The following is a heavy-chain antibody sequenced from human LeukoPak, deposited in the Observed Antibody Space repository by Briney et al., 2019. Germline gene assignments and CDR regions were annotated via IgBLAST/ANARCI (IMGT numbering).Heavy chain of an antibody. CDR2: IYSGGST. V-gene: IGHV3-53*01. D-gene: IGHD3-9*01. CDR1: GFTISSNC. J-gene: IGHJ4*02. CDR3: ARTLSRDSKYYDILTIDY. Sequence: PGGSLRLSCAASGFTISSNCMSWVRQAPGKGLEWVSVIYSGGSTYYADSVKGRFTISRDNSKNTLYLQMNSLRAEDTAVYYCARTLSRDSKYYDILTIDYWGQGTLVTVSS.